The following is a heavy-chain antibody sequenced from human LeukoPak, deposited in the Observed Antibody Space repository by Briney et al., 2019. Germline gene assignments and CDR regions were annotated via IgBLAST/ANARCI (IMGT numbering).Heavy chain of an antibody. D-gene: IGHD3-3*01. V-gene: IGHV1-24*01. Sequence: ASVKVSCKVSGYTLTELSMHWVRQAPGKGLEWMGGFDPEDGETIYAQKFQGRVTMTEDTSADTAYMELSSLRSEDTAVYYCATARFLEWFDWFDPWGQGTLVTVSS. J-gene: IGHJ5*02. CDR3: ATARFLEWFDWFDP. CDR2: FDPEDGET. CDR1: GYTLTELS.